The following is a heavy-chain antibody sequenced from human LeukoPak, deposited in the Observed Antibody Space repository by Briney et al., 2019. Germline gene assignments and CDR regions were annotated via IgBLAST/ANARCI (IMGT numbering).Heavy chain of an antibody. J-gene: IGHJ6*03. D-gene: IGHD1-26*01. V-gene: IGHV3-21*04. CDR2: IRISSSYI. CDR3: ATSTGGEPSHYYYYYYMDV. CDR1: GFTFRSNS. Sequence: GGPLKLSFAASGFTFRSNSRNWVRQAPGKGLEWFPPIRISSSYIYYADSVKGRFTISRDNAKNSLYLQMNSLRAEDTAVYYCATSTGGEPSHYYYYYYMDVWGKGTTVTVSS.